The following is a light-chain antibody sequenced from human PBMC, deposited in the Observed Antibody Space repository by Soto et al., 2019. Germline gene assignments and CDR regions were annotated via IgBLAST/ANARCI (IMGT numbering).Light chain of an antibody. J-gene: IGLJ2*01. CDR1: SVDVGGYNF. CDR3: SSYTSSSTVI. CDR2: DVR. V-gene: IGLV2-14*03. Sequence: QSALTQPASMSGSPGQSITISCTGTSVDVGGYNFVSWYQQHPGKAPKFIIYDVRNRPSGVSNRFSGSRSGNTASLTISGLQAEDEADYYCSSYTSSSTVIFGGGTKLTVL.